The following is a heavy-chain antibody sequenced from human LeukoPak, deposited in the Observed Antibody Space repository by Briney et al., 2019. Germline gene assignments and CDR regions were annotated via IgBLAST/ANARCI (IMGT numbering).Heavy chain of an antibody. J-gene: IGHJ4*02. CDR2: TSGTTGDT. CDR1: GLTFSTSP. Sequence: PGGSLRLSCAASGLTFSTSPMNWVRQAPGKGLEWVSTSGTTGDTYYADSVKGRFTISRDNSMNTLYLQMTSLRAEDTALYYCATKTPGNYPYDYWGQGTLVIVSP. V-gene: IGHV3-23*01. D-gene: IGHD3-22*01. CDR3: ATKTPGNYPYDY.